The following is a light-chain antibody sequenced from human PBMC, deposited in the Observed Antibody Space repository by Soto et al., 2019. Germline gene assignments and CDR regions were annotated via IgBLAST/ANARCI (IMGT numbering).Light chain of an antibody. CDR2: KAS. CDR3: QQYNTYPLT. Sequence: DIQMTQSPSTLSASVGDRVTITCRASQSISSWLAWYQQKPGKAPNLLIYKASRLEGGVPSRFSGSGSGTEFTLTISSLQSDDFATYYCQQYNTYPLTFGGGTKVEIK. V-gene: IGKV1-5*03. CDR1: QSISSW. J-gene: IGKJ4*01.